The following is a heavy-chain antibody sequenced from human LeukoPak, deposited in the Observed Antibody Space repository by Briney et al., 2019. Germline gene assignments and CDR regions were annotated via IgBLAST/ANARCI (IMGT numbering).Heavy chain of an antibody. Sequence: ASVKVSCKVSGYTLTELSMHWVRQAPGKGLEGMGGFDPEDGETIYAQKFQGRVTMTEDTSTDTAYMELSSLRSEDTAVYYCATFGEYLYYLDYWGQGTLVTVSS. CDR2: FDPEDGET. D-gene: IGHD2-2*01. CDR1: GYTLTELS. CDR3: ATFGEYLYYLDY. J-gene: IGHJ4*02. V-gene: IGHV1-24*01.